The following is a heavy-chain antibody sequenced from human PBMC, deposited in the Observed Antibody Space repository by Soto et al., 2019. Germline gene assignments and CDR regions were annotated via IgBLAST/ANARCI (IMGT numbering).Heavy chain of an antibody. V-gene: IGHV3-74*01. J-gene: IGHJ4*02. Sequence: EVQLVESGGGLVQFGGSLRLSCAASGFTFSSYWMHWVRQVPGKGLVWVSRIKGDETNTGYADSVKGRFTISRDNVKNTLYLQMNSLRADDTAVYYCARGLSGYYGFDYWGQGTLVTVSS. D-gene: IGHD5-12*01. CDR2: IKGDETNT. CDR1: GFTFSSYW. CDR3: ARGLSGYYGFDY.